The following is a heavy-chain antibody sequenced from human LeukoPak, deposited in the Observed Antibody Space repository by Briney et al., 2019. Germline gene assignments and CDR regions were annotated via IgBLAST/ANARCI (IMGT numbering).Heavy chain of an antibody. CDR3: ARAYYYDSSGYGFDY. J-gene: IGHJ4*02. Sequence: GGSLRLSCAASGFTVSGDYMSWVRQAPGKGLEWVSIIYSDGSTYYADSVKGRFTISRDNAKNSLYLQMNSLRAEDTAVYYCARAYYYDSSGYGFDYWGQGTLVTVSS. CDR1: GFTVSGDY. CDR2: IYSDGST. V-gene: IGHV3-53*01. D-gene: IGHD3-22*01.